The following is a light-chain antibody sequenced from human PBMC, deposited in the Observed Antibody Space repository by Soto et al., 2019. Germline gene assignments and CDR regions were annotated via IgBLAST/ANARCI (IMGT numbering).Light chain of an antibody. Sequence: VSLYQKERATLSCRASQSVSSSYLAWYQQKPGQAPRLLIYGASTRATGIPARFSGSGSGTEFTRTIIILQAEDGVRDYSQVSDNLLNPSAQGTKADI. CDR1: QSVSSSY. CDR2: GAS. V-gene: IGKV3D-7*01. J-gene: IGKJ1*01. CDR3: QVSDNLLNP.